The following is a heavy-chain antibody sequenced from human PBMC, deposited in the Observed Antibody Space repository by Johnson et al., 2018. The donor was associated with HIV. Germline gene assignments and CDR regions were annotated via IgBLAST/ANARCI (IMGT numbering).Heavy chain of an antibody. Sequence: VQLVESGGGLVQPGGSLSLSCGASGFSVTNTYMNWVRQAPGKGLEWVSVIYSGGNTYYADSVRHRFTISRDDSKNTLYLQMNNLRVDDTGIYYCARDGDSQQLPFDDALDVWGQGTWVTVSS. V-gene: IGHV3-66*01. J-gene: IGHJ3*01. D-gene: IGHD6-13*01. CDR2: IYSGGNT. CDR1: GFSVTNTY. CDR3: ARDGDSQQLPFDDALDV.